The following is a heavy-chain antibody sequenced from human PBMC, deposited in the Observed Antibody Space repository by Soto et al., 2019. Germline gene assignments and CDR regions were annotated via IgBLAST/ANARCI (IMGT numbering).Heavy chain of an antibody. CDR3: ARWGIAAGDY. Sequence: QVQLVESGGGVVQPGRSLRLSCAASGFTFSSYGMHWVRQAPGKGLEWVAVIWYDGSNKYYADSVKGRFTISRDNSKNTLYLQMNSRSAEDTAVYYCARWGIAAGDYWGQGTLVTVSS. CDR1: GFTFSSYG. V-gene: IGHV3-33*01. D-gene: IGHD6-13*01. J-gene: IGHJ4*02. CDR2: IWYDGSNK.